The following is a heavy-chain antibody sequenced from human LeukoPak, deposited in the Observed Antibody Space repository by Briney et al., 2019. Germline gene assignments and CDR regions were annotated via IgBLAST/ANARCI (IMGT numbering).Heavy chain of an antibody. CDR2: ISTGTYI. CDR1: GFTFSRFE. CDR3: ARGSPDSSSSVDFDY. Sequence: GGSLRLSCVASGFTFSRFEMNWVRQAPGKGLEWISHISTGTYIAYADSVKGRFTISRDNAKNSLYLQMNSLRAEDTAVYYCARGSPDSSSSVDFDYWGQGTLVTVSS. V-gene: IGHV3-48*03. J-gene: IGHJ4*02. D-gene: IGHD6-6*01.